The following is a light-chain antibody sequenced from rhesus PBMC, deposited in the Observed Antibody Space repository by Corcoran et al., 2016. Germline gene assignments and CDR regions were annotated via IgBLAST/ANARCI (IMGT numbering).Light chain of an antibody. CDR2: AAS. Sequence: DIQMTQSPSSLSASVGDKVTITCRASQGISSWLAWYQQKPGKAPKLLIYAASSLQSGVPSRFSGRGSGTDYTLTISSLQPEDFATYYCQQGYNTPLTFGGGTKVKIK. CDR1: QGISSW. J-gene: IGKJ4*01. V-gene: IGKV1-18*01. CDR3: QQGYNTPLT.